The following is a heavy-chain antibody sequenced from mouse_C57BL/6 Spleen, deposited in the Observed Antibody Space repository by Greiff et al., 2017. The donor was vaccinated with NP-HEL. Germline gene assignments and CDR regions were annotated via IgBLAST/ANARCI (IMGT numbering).Heavy chain of an antibody. V-gene: IGHV1-59*01. CDR2: IDPSDSYT. J-gene: IGHJ4*01. D-gene: IGHD2-3*01. Sequence: QVQLKQPGAELVRPGTSVKLSCKASGYTFTSYWMHWVKQRPGQGLEWIGVIDPSDSYTNYNQKFKGKATLTVDTSSSTAYMQLSSLTSEDSAVYYCASRTIYDGYRGYAMDYWGQGTSVTVSS. CDR3: ASRTIYDGYRGYAMDY. CDR1: GYTFTSYW.